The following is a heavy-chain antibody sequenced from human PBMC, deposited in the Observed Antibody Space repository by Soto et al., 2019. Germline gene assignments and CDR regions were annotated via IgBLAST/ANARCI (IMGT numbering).Heavy chain of an antibody. Sequence: SLRLSCVVSGISFDDYAMHWVRQVPGKGLEWVSGINWDSGDIGHADSVKGRFTISRDNAKNSLYLQMNSLKTEDTALYYCAKDTAPGFYDANGHLDYWGQGTPVTVSS. CDR3: AKDTAPGFYDANGHLDY. CDR1: GISFDDYA. V-gene: IGHV3-9*01. CDR2: INWDSGDI. J-gene: IGHJ4*02. D-gene: IGHD2-8*01.